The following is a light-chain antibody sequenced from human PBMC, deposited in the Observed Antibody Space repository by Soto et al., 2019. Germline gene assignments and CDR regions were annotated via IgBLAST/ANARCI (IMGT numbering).Light chain of an antibody. CDR1: QSVSSK. V-gene: IGKV3-20*01. CDR2: GAL. J-gene: IGKJ4*01. Sequence: EIVLTQSPGTLSVSPGERATLSCRASQSVSSKLAWYQQKPGQAPRLLIYGALSRATGIPDRFSGSGSGTDFTLTISRLEPEDFALYYCQQYATSPLTFGGGTKVDIK. CDR3: QQYATSPLT.